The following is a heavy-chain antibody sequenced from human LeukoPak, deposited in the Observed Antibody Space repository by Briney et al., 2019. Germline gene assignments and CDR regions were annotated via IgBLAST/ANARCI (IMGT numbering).Heavy chain of an antibody. CDR3: AKPARTDYADY. J-gene: IGHJ4*02. CDR2: ISGSGGST. D-gene: IGHD1-14*01. CDR1: GFIASSNY. Sequence: GGSLRLSCAASGFIASSNYMNWVRQAPGKGLEWVSAISGSGGSTYYADSVKGRFTISRDNSKNTLYLQMNSLRAEDTAVYYCAKPARTDYADYWGQGTLVTVSS. V-gene: IGHV3-23*01.